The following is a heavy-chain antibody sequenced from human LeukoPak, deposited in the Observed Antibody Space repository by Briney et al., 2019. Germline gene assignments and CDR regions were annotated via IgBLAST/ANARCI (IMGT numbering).Heavy chain of an antibody. V-gene: IGHV3-7*01. Sequence: PGGSLRLSCAASGFTFSRYWMSWVRQAPGKGLEWVANIKQDGSEKYYVDSVKGRFTIYRDNAKNSLYLQMNSLRAEDTAVYYCARMEFLPYYYMDVWGKGTTVTVSS. CDR2: IKQDGSEK. CDR3: ARMEFLPYYYMDV. J-gene: IGHJ6*03. D-gene: IGHD3-10*01. CDR1: GFTFSRYW.